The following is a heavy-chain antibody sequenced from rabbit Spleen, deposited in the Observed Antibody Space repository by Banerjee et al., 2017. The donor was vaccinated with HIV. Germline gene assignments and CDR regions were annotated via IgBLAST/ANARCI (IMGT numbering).Heavy chain of an antibody. CDR2: IYGSSSGWV. CDR3: ARGTYGDSDYKGGMDL. V-gene: IGHV1S45*01. D-gene: IGHD2-1*01. CDR1: GFSFSSSYY. Sequence: QEQLVESGGGLVQPEGSLTLTCTASGFSFSSSYYMYWVRQAPGKGLEWIGYIYGSSSGWVHYARWAKDRFTISKTSSTTVTLQMTSLTAADTATYFCARGTYGDSDYKGGMDLWGPGTLVTVS. J-gene: IGHJ6*01.